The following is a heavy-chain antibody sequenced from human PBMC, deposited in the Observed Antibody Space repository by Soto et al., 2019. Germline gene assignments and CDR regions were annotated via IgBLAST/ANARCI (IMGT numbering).Heavy chain of an antibody. CDR2: TYYRSRWYN. V-gene: IGHV6-1*01. J-gene: IGHJ6*03. Sequence: PSQTLSLTCAISGDSVSSNSAAWNWIRQSPSRGLEWLGRTYYRSRWYNDYAVSVKSRITVNQDTSKNQFSLHLNSVTPEDKAVYYFAGTTSLQWYYMDVWDKGNTGTLSS. D-gene: IGHD1-7*01. CDR3: AGTTSLQWYYMDV. CDR1: GDSVSSNSAA.